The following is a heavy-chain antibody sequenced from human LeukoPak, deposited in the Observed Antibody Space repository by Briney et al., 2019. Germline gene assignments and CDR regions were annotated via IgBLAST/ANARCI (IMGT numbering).Heavy chain of an antibody. CDR2: ISSSGTTI. V-gene: IGHV3-11*01. D-gene: IGHD3-22*01. CDR3: ASESNYYDSSGY. J-gene: IGHJ4*02. Sequence: GGSLRLSCAASGFTFSDYYMSWIRQASGKGLEWVSYISSSGTTIYYADSVKGRFTVSRDNAKNSLYLQMNSLRAEDTAVYYCASESNYYDSSGYWGQGTLVTVSS. CDR1: GFTFSDYY.